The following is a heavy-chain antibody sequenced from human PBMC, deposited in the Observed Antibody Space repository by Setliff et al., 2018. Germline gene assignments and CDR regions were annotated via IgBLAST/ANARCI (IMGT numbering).Heavy chain of an antibody. CDR2: IYYSGSS. CDR1: GGSISSPSYF. Sequence: PSETLSLTCTVSGGSISSPSYFWGWVRQPPGKEMEWIATIYYSGSSYYNPSLKSRLTISVDTSKNLFSLKLSSVTTADTAVYYCARHYGGGYKHFDYWGQGTRFTVSS. CDR3: ARHYGGGYKHFDY. D-gene: IGHD5-12*01. V-gene: IGHV4-39*01. J-gene: IGHJ4*02.